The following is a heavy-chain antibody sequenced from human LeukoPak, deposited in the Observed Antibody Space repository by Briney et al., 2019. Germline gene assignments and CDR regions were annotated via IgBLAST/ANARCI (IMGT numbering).Heavy chain of an antibody. D-gene: IGHD2-15*01. Sequence: GGSLRLSCAASGITFNAFGMNWVRQAPGKGLEWVSYIGTTSGAIYYADSVKGRFTISRDNAKNSLYLQMNSLRAEDTTVYYCARSYSNPDAFDIWGQGTMVTVFS. J-gene: IGHJ3*02. V-gene: IGHV3-48*04. CDR2: IGTTSGAI. CDR1: GITFNAFG. CDR3: ARSYSNPDAFDI.